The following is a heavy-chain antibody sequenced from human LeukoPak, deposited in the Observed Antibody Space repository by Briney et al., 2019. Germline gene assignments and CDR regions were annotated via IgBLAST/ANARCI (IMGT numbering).Heavy chain of an antibody. CDR1: GGSISSGSYY. Sequence: SETLSLTCTVSGGSISSGSYYGSWIRQPAGKGLEWIGRIYTSGSTNYNPSLKSRVTISVDTSKNQFSLKLSSVTAADTAVYYCARGKGPYNWNYWGQGTLVTISS. CDR3: ARGKGPYNWNY. V-gene: IGHV4-61*02. D-gene: IGHD1-20*01. CDR2: IYTSGST. J-gene: IGHJ4*02.